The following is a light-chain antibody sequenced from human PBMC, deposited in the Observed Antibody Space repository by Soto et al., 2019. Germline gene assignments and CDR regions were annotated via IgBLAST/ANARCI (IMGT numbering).Light chain of an antibody. CDR2: DAS. Sequence: DIQMTQSPSSLSASVGDRVTITCQASQNINIYLNWYQQSPGRAPKLLIYDASSLQSGVPSRFSGSGAGTDFTLTISSLQPEDFASYYCQQSYRTPRTFGQGTKVEVK. V-gene: IGKV1-39*01. J-gene: IGKJ1*01. CDR1: QNINIY. CDR3: QQSYRTPRT.